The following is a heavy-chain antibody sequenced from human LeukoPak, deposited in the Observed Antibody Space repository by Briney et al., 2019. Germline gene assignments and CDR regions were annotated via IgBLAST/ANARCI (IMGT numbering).Heavy chain of an antibody. D-gene: IGHD6-13*01. CDR2: ICSSSSTI. CDR3: ARDRPYSSLSRGAAAGTGDY. V-gene: IGHV3-48*01. J-gene: IGHJ4*02. Sequence: PRGSLRLSCAASGFTFSSYSMNWVRQAPGKGLEWVSYICSSSSTIYYADSVKGRFTISRDNAKNSLYLQMNSLRAEDTAVYYCARDRPYSSLSRGAAAGTGDYWGQGALVTVSS. CDR1: GFTFSSYS.